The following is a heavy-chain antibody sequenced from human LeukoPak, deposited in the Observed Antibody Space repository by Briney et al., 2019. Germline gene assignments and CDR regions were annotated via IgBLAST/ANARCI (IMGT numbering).Heavy chain of an antibody. V-gene: IGHV3-48*01. Sequence: GGSLRLSCAASGFTLRSYSVTWVRQTPGKGLEWISYISATTSTTYYADSVKGRFTISRDNAKNSLYLQMNSLRVEDTAVYYCARDSTHNFFDYWGQGTRVTVSS. D-gene: IGHD3-3*02. CDR3: ARDSTHNFFDY. CDR1: GFTLRSYS. J-gene: IGHJ4*02. CDR2: ISATTSTT.